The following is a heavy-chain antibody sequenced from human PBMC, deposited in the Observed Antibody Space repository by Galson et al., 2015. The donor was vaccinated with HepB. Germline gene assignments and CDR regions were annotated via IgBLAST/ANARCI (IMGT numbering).Heavy chain of an antibody. Sequence: SVKVSCKASGYTFTGYYMHWVRQAPGQGLEWMGWINPNSGGTNHAQKFQGRVTMTRDTSISTAYMELSRLTSDDTAVYYCATLPWVGATPYYFVYWGQGTLVTVSS. D-gene: IGHD1-26*01. CDR3: ATLPWVGATPYYFVY. CDR2: INPNSGGT. CDR1: GYTFTGYY. J-gene: IGHJ4*02. V-gene: IGHV1-2*02.